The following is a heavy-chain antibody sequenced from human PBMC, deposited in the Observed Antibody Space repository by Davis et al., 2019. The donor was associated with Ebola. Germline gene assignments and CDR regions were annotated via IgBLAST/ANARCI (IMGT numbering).Heavy chain of an antibody. CDR2: INSDGSSR. J-gene: IGHJ6*02. Sequence: GESLKISCAASGFRFSSYWMHWVRQGPGKGPVWVARINSDGSSRSYADSVKGRFTISRDNAKKTLELEMNSLRAEDTAVYYCARDPALGSGYDGYRVTGYYYYYYGMDVWGQGTTVTVSS. CDR1: GFRFSSYW. V-gene: IGHV3-74*01. D-gene: IGHD5-12*01. CDR3: ARDPALGSGYDGYRVTGYYYYYYGMDV.